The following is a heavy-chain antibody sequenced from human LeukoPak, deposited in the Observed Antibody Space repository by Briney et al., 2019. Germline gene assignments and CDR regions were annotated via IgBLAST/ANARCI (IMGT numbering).Heavy chain of an antibody. CDR2: IRSSGSII. CDR1: GFTFSSYS. J-gene: IGHJ4*02. D-gene: IGHD3-10*01. Sequence: GGSLRLSCAASGFTFSSYSMNWVRQAPGKGLEWVSYIRSSGSIIYYADSVKGRFTISRDNAKNSLYLQMNSLRDEDTAVYYCARSAGSGSHYEFDYWGQGTLVTVSS. V-gene: IGHV3-48*02. CDR3: ARSAGSGSHYEFDY.